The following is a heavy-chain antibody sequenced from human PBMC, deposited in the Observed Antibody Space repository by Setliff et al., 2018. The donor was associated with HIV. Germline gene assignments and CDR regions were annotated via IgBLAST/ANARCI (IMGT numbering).Heavy chain of an antibody. J-gene: IGHJ4*02. CDR3: ARAAPYYDYVWGSYRHFDY. CDR1: GGSISSGGYY. CDR2: IYYSGST. D-gene: IGHD3-16*02. V-gene: IGHV4-31*03. Sequence: SETLSLTCTVSGGSISSGGYYWSWIRQHPGKGLEWIGYIYYSGSTYYNPSLKSRVTISVDTSKNKFSLKLSSVTAADTAVYYCARAAPYYDYVWGSYRHFDYWGQGTLVTVSS.